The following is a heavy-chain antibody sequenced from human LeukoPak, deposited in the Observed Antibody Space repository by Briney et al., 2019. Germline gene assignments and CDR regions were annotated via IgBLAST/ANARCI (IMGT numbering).Heavy chain of an antibody. J-gene: IGHJ5*02. CDR1: GFTFSSYA. D-gene: IGHD4-23*01. CDR2: IVGSADST. CDR3: AGGELPNWFDP. Sequence: PGGSLRLSCAASGFTFSSYAMSWVRQAPGKGLEWVSTIVGSADSTYYADSVKGRFTISRDNSKNTLYLQMNSLRAEDTAVYHCAGGELPNWFDPWGQGTLVTVSS. V-gene: IGHV3-23*01.